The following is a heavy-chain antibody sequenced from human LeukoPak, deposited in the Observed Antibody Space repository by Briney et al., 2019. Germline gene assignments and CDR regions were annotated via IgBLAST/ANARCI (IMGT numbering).Heavy chain of an antibody. Sequence: ASVKLSCKSSGYTFTGYYTHWVRQAPGQGLEWMGRINPSSGGTNYAQEFQGRVTMTRDTSISTAYMELSRLRSDDTAVYYCARDRGSRGYFDYWGQGTLVTVSS. CDR3: ARDRGSRGYFDY. J-gene: IGHJ4*02. CDR2: INPSSGGT. CDR1: GYTFTGYY. D-gene: IGHD5-24*01. V-gene: IGHV1-2*06.